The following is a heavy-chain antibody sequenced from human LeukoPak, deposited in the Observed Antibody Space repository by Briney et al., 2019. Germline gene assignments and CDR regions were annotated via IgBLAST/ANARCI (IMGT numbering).Heavy chain of an antibody. CDR1: GGSFSGYY. D-gene: IGHD2-2*01. CDR2: INHSGST. V-gene: IGHV4-34*01. CDR3: ARVQAEVVPGH. Sequence: PSETLSLTCTVYGGSFSGYYWSWIRQPPGKGLEWIGEINHSGSTNYNPSLKSRVTISVDTSKNQFSPKLSSVTAADTAMYYCARVQAEVVPGHWGQGTLVTVSS. J-gene: IGHJ4*02.